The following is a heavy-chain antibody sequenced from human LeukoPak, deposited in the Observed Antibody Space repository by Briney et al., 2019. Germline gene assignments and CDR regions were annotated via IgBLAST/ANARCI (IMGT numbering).Heavy chain of an antibody. CDR2: ISSSSSTI. J-gene: IGHJ5*02. D-gene: IGHD3-10*01. CDR3: VRRTGIDH. V-gene: IGHV3-48*01. CDR1: GFTFSSYS. Sequence: GGSLRLSCAASGFTFSSYSMNWVRQAPGKGLEWVSYISSSSSTIYYADSVKGRFTISRDNAKNSLYLQMNSLRVEDTGVYYCVRRTGIDHWGQGTQVTVSS.